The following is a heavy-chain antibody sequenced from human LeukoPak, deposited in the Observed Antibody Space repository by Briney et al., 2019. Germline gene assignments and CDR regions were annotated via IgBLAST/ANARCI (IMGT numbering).Heavy chain of an antibody. D-gene: IGHD2-15*01. J-gene: IGHJ4*02. CDR3: ARESVGYCSGGSCPYYFDY. CDR2: IYSSGNT. CDR1: GGSISSYY. Sequence: SETLSLTCNVSGGSISSYYWSWVRQPAGKGLEWIGRIYSSGNTNYNPSLKSRVTMSVDTSRNQFSLKLSSVTAADTAVYYCARESVGYCSGGSCPYYFDYWGQGTLVTVSS. V-gene: IGHV4-4*07.